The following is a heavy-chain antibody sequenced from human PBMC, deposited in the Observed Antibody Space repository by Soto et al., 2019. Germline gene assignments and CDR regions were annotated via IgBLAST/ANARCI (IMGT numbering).Heavy chain of an antibody. V-gene: IGHV1-46*01. CDR2: INPSGGST. CDR3: ARDPGLGGRNYDFWSGYYSPARESNYYGMDV. J-gene: IGHJ6*02. CDR1: GYTFTSYY. Sequence: ASVKVSCKASGYTFTSYYMHWVRQAPGRGLEWMGIINPSGGSTSYAQKFQGRVTMTRDTSTSTVYMELSSLRSEDTAVYYCARDPGLGGRNYDFWSGYYSPARESNYYGMDVWGQGTTVTVSS. D-gene: IGHD3-3*01.